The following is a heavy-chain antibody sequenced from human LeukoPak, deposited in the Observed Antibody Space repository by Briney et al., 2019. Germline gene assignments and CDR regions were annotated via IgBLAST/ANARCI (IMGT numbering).Heavy chain of an antibody. V-gene: IGHV3-33*08. CDR1: GFTFSSYG. J-gene: IGHJ4*02. D-gene: IGHD3-22*01. Sequence: PGGSLRLSCAASGFTFSSYGMHWVRQAPGKGLEWVAVIWYDGSNKYYADSVKGRFTISRDNSKNTLYLQMNSLRAEDTAVYYCARETLSDYYDSSGSYFDYWGQGTLVTVSS. CDR2: IWYDGSNK. CDR3: ARETLSDYYDSSGSYFDY.